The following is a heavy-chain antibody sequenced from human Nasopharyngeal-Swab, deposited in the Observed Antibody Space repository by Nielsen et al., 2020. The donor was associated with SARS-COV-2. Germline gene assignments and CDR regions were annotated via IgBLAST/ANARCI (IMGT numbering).Heavy chain of an antibody. CDR1: GFTFSSYA. D-gene: IGHD5-12*01. J-gene: IGHJ6*03. CDR2: ISYDGSNK. V-gene: IGHV3-30-3*01. CDR3: ARGGAGMVATFYYYYYYMDV. Sequence: GGSLRLSCAASGFTFSSYAMHWVRQAPGKGLEWVAVISYDGSNKYYADSVKGRFTISRDNSKNTLYLQMNSLRAEDTAVYYCARGGAGMVATFYYYYYYMDVWGKGTTVTVSS.